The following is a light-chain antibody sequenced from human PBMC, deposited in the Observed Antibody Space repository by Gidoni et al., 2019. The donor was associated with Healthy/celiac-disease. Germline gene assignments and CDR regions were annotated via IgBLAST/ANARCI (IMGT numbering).Light chain of an antibody. CDR2: YDS. J-gene: IGLJ2*01. CDR3: QVWDSSSDHPRV. V-gene: IGLV3-21*04. Sequence: SYVLPKPPSVSVAPGKTARITCGGNNTGSKRVHWYQQKQGQAPVLVIYYDSDRPSGIPERFSGSNSGNTATLTISRVEAGDEADDYCQVWDSSSDHPRVFGGGTKLTVL. CDR1: NTGSKR.